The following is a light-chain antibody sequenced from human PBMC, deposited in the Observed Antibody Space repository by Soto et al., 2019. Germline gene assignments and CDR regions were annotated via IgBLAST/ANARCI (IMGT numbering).Light chain of an antibody. CDR1: QDISVY. CDR2: SAS. V-gene: IGKV1-27*01. J-gene: IGKJ5*01. Sequence: DIQMTQSPSSLSASVGDRVTITCRASQDISVYLAWYQQKPGKVPKLLIYSASTLQSGVPSRLSGSVSGTDFNLSISSLQPEDVATYYCQNFNTAPLSFGQGTRLDIK. CDR3: QNFNTAPLS.